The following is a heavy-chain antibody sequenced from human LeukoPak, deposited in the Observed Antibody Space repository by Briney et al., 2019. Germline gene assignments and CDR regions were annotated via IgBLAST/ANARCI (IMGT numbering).Heavy chain of an antibody. CDR1: GYTFTGYY. D-gene: IGHD6-13*01. Sequence: ASVKVSCKASGYTFTGYYMHWVRQAPGQGLEWMGWINPNSGGTNYAQKFQGRVTMTRDTSISTAYMELTRLRSDDTAVYYCAREGQQLVRGPFDYWGQGTLVTVSS. CDR2: INPNSGGT. V-gene: IGHV1-2*02. J-gene: IGHJ4*02. CDR3: AREGQQLVRGPFDY.